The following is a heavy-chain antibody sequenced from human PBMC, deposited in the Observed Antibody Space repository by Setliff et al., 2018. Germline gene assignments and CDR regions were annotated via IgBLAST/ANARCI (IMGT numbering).Heavy chain of an antibody. J-gene: IGHJ1*01. CDR3: VREGYSEYFQD. CDR2: ISYSGIT. CDR1: GASVSSHY. Sequence: SETLSLTCNVSGASVSSHYWDWIRQPPGKGLEWIGFISYSGITTYNVSLKSRVSISVDTSKNQLYLTLSSVTAADTAVYYCVREGYSEYFQDWGRGTLVTVSS. V-gene: IGHV4-59*02. D-gene: IGHD1-1*01.